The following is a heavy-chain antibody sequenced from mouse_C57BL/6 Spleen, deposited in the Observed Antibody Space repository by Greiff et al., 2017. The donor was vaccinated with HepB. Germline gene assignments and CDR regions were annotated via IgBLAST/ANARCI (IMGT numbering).Heavy chain of an antibody. V-gene: IGHV3-1*01. CDR3: ARADYSFYYFDY. J-gene: IGHJ2*01. CDR2: ISYSGST. CDR1: GYSITSGYD. D-gene: IGHD2-12*01. Sequence: VQLKESGPGMVKPSQSLSLTCTVTGYSITSGYDWHWIRHFPGNKLEWMGYISYSGSTNYNPSLKSRISITHDTSKNHFFLKLNSVTTEDTATYYCARADYSFYYFDYWGQGTTLTVSS.